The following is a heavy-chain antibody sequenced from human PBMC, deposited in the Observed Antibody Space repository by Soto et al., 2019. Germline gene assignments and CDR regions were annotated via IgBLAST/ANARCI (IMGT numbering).Heavy chain of an antibody. J-gene: IGHJ4*02. D-gene: IGHD6-25*01. V-gene: IGHV3-66*01. Sequence: EVQLVESGGGLVQPGGSLRLSCAASGFTVSNNYMNWVRQAPGKGLEWVSVIYSGGDTYYADSVKGRFTISRDNSKNTLSLQMNSLRAEDTAIYYCATHPSSGYWCQGTLVTVSS. CDR1: GFTVSNNY. CDR3: ATHPSSGY. CDR2: IYSGGDT.